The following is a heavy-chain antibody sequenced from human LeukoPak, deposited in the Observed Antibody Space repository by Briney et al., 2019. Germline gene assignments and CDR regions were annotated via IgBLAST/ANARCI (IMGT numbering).Heavy chain of an antibody. J-gene: IGHJ6*03. CDR1: GFTFSSYW. D-gene: IGHD3-16*01. CDR2: INSDGSST. V-gene: IGHV3-74*01. CDR3: ARELRLSDYYYYYYMDV. Sequence: PGGSLRLSCAASGFTFSSYWMHWVRQAPGKGLVWVSRINSDGSSTNYADSVKGRFTISRDNARNTLYLQMNSLRAEDTAVYYCARELRLSDYYYYYYMDVWGKGTTVTVSS.